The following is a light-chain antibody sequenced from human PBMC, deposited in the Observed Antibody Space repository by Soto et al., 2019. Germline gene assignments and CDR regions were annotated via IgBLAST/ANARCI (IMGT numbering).Light chain of an antibody. Sequence: DIQMTQSPSTLPASVGYRFTITCRASQSITTWLAWYQQRPGKAPKLLIYDVSSLQSGVPSRFSGSGSGTEFTLTIRSLQPDDFATYYCQHYKMYSPWTFGQGTTGDIK. CDR3: QHYKMYSPWT. J-gene: IGKJ1*01. CDR2: DVS. CDR1: QSITTW. V-gene: IGKV1-5*01.